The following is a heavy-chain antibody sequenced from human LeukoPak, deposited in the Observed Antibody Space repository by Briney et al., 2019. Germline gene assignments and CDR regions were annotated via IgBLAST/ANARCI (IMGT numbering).Heavy chain of an antibody. D-gene: IGHD6-13*01. Sequence: PGGSLRLSCAVSGFTFSDYAMSWVRQAPGKGLEWVAFIRYDGSNKYYADSVKGRFTISRDNSKNTLYLQMNSLRAEDAAVYYCAKVEPYIAAAGIGDYWGQGTLVTVSS. CDR1: GFTFSDYA. J-gene: IGHJ4*02. CDR3: AKVEPYIAAAGIGDY. CDR2: IRYDGSNK. V-gene: IGHV3-30*02.